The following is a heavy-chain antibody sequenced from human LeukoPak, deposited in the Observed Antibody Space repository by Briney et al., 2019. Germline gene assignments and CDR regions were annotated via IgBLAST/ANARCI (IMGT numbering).Heavy chain of an antibody. CDR3: ARGHYVLRFLETNWFDP. CDR2: MNPNSGNT. CDR1: GCTFTSYD. J-gene: IGHJ5*02. Sequence: ASVKVSCKASGCTFTSYDINWVRQATGQGLEWMGWMNPNSGNTGYAQKFQGRVTMTRNTSISTAYMELSSLRSEDTAVYYCARGHYVLRFLETNWFDPWGQGTLVTVSS. D-gene: IGHD3-3*01. V-gene: IGHV1-8*01.